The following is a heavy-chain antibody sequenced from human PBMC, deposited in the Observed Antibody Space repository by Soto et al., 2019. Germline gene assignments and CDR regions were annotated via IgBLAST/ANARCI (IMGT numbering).Heavy chain of an antibody. D-gene: IGHD3-22*01. Sequence: PSETLSLTCTVSGGSISSGDYYWSWIRQPLGKGLEWTGYIYYSGSTYYNPSLQSRVTISVDTSKNQFSLKLSSVTAADTAVYYCARDHYYDSSGYYHDAFDIWGQGTMVTVS. CDR1: GGSISSGDYY. CDR2: IYYSGST. CDR3: ARDHYYDSSGYYHDAFDI. J-gene: IGHJ3*02. V-gene: IGHV4-30-4*01.